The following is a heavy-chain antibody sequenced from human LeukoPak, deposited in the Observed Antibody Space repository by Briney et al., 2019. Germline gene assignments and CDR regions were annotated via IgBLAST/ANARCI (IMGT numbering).Heavy chain of an antibody. D-gene: IGHD3-10*01. V-gene: IGHV1-2*02. Sequence: ASVKVSCKVSGYTLTELSMHWVRQAPGQGLEWMGWINPNSGATNYAQKFQDRVTMTRDTPISTAYMELSRLRSDDTAVYYCARYYYGSGSYYNSLNYWGQGTQVTVSS. CDR1: GYTLTELS. J-gene: IGHJ4*02. CDR2: INPNSGAT. CDR3: ARYYYGSGSYYNSLNY.